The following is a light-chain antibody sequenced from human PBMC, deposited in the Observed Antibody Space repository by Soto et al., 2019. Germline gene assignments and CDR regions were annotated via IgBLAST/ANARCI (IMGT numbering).Light chain of an antibody. V-gene: IGKV1-39*01. J-gene: IGKJ1*01. CDR3: QQSYSTPRT. Sequence: DIQMTQSPSSLSASLVDIVTITCRASQSIGRFLNWHQQKPGKAPKLLIYAASSLQSGVPSRFSGSVSGTDFTLTISSLQPEDFATYYCQQSYSTPRTFGQGTKVDI. CDR2: AAS. CDR1: QSIGRF.